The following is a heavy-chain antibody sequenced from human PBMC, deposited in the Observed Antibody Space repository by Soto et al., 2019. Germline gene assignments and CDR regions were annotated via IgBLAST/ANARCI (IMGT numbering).Heavy chain of an antibody. J-gene: IGHJ3*02. CDR3: ARDVEEGNTFIDAFDI. Sequence: GGSLRLSCAASGFTVSSNYMSWVRQAPGKGLEWVSVIYSGGSTYYADSVKGRFTISRDNSKNTLYLQMNSLRAEDTAVYYCARDVEEGNTFIDAFDIWGQGTMVTVSS. CDR2: IYSGGST. V-gene: IGHV3-53*01. D-gene: IGHD2-21*01. CDR1: GFTVSSNY.